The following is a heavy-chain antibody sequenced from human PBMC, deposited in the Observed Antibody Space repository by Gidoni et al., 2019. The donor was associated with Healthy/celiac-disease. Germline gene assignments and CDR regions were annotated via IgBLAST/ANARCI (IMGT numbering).Heavy chain of an antibody. J-gene: IGHJ4*02. CDR3: ARDDSPRYCSGGSCPAFDY. CDR2: IWYDGSNK. V-gene: IGHV3-33*01. D-gene: IGHD2-15*01. CDR1: GFTFSSYG. Sequence: QVQLVESGGGVVQPGRSLRLSCAASGFTFSSYGMHWVRQAPGKRLEWVAVIWYDGSNKYYADSVKGRFTISRDNSKNTLYLQMNSLRAEDTAVYYCARDDSPRYCSGGSCPAFDYWGQGTLVTVSS.